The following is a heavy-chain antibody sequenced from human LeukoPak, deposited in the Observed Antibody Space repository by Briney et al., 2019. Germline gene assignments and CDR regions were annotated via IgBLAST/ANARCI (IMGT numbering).Heavy chain of an antibody. CDR1: GFTFDDYA. CDR3: AKASLQSRAFDI. V-gene: IGHV3-9*01. CDR2: ISWNSGSI. Sequence: PGRSLRLSCAASGFTFDDYAMHWVRQAPGKGLEWVSGISWNSGSIGYADSVKGRFTISRDNAKNSLYLQMNSLRAEDTALYYCAKASLQSRAFDIWGQRTMVTVSS. D-gene: IGHD5-24*01. J-gene: IGHJ3*02.